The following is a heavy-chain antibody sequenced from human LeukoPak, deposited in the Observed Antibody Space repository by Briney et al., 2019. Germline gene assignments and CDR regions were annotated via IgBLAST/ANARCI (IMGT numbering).Heavy chain of an antibody. V-gene: IGHV4-61*01. CDR1: GGSISSSSYY. CDR3: ARGRKQWLQDY. Sequence: PSETLSLTCTVSGGSISSSSYYWSWIRQPPGKGLEWIGCIYYSGSTNYNPSLKSRVTISVDTSKNQFSLKLSSVTAADTAVYYCARGRKQWLQDYWGQGTLVTVSS. CDR2: IYYSGST. J-gene: IGHJ4*02. D-gene: IGHD6-19*01.